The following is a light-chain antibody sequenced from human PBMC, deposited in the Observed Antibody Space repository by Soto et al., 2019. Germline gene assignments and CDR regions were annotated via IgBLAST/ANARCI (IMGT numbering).Light chain of an antibody. Sequence: QSALTPPASVSGSPGQSITISCTGTRSDVGGYNYVSWYQQHPGKAPKLMIYEVSNRPSGVSNRFSGSKSGNTASLTISGLQAEDEADYYCSSYTSSSTRVFGGGTKLTVL. CDR1: RSDVGGYNY. V-gene: IGLV2-14*01. CDR2: EVS. J-gene: IGLJ3*02. CDR3: SSYTSSSTRV.